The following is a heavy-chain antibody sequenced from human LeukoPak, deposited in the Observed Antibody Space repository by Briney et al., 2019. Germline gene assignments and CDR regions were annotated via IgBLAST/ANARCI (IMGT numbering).Heavy chain of an antibody. CDR2: IYYSGTT. CDR3: ARGDVVGATLYYFDC. Sequence: SETLSLLCTVSGGSISSSSYYWGWIRQPPGKGLEWIGSIYYSGTTNYNPSLKSRITISVDTSKNQFSLKLRSVTAADTAVYYCARGDVVGATLYYFDCWGQGTLVTVSS. J-gene: IGHJ4*02. V-gene: IGHV4-39*01. CDR1: GGSISSSSYY. D-gene: IGHD1-26*01.